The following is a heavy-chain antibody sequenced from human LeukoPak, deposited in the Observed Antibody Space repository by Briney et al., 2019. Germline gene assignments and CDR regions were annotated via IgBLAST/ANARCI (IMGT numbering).Heavy chain of an antibody. CDR1: GYSFTSYW. CDR3: ARYGPITMVRGVVDAFDI. Sequence: GESLKISCKGSGYSFTSYWIGWARQMPGKGLEWMGIIYPGDSDTRYSPSFQGQVTISADKSISTAYLQWSSLKASDTAMYYCARYGPITMVRGVVDAFDIWGQGTMVTVSS. V-gene: IGHV5-51*01. D-gene: IGHD3-10*01. J-gene: IGHJ3*02. CDR2: IYPGDSDT.